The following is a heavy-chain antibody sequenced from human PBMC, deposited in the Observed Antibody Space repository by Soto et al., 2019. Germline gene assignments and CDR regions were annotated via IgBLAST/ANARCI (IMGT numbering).Heavy chain of an antibody. J-gene: IGHJ4*02. CDR1: GFSLSTSGVG. CDR2: IYWDDDK. CDR3: AHRRRYYDSSGYYYLDY. V-gene: IGHV2-5*02. D-gene: IGHD3-22*01. Sequence: QITLKESGPTLVKPTQTLTLTCTFSGFSLSTSGVGVGWIRQPPGKALEWLALIYWDDDKRYSPSLKSRLTITKDTSKNQVVLTMTSMDPVDTATYYCAHRRRYYDSSGYYYLDYCGQGTLVTVSS.